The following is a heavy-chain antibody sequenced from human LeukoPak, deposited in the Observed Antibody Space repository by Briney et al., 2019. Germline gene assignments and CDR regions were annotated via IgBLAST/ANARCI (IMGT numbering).Heavy chain of an antibody. Sequence: PGGSLRLSCAVSGLPLSSYAMSWVRQAPGKGLEWVSAISGSGGTTYYADSVKGRFTISRDNSKNTLYLQMNSLRVEDTALYYCAKEGIVAVPAAMMDVWGKGTTVTVSS. CDR2: ISGSGGTT. CDR3: AKEGIVAVPAAMMDV. J-gene: IGHJ6*04. V-gene: IGHV3-23*01. D-gene: IGHD2-2*01. CDR1: GLPLSSYA.